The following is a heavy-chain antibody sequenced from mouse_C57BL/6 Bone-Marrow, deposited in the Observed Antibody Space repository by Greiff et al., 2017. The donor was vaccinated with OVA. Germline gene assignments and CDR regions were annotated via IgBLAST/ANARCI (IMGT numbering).Heavy chain of an antibody. CDR1: GYTFTSYW. CDR2: IHPNSGST. Sequence: QVQLKQPGAELVKPGASVKLSCKASGYTFTSYWMHWVKQRPGQGLEWIGMIHPNSGSTNYNEKFKSKATLTVDKSSSTAYMQLSSLTSEYSAVYYCARSGPNWDERYFDVWGTGTTVTVSS. J-gene: IGHJ1*03. V-gene: IGHV1-64*01. CDR3: ARSGPNWDERYFDV. D-gene: IGHD4-1*01.